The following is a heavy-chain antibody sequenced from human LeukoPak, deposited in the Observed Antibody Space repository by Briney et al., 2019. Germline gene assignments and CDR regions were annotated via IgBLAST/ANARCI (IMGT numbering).Heavy chain of an antibody. CDR3: AKDSGSGSFIMYYYYGMDV. V-gene: IGHV3-21*04. CDR1: GFTFSSYS. J-gene: IGHJ6*02. Sequence: PGGSLRLSCAASGFTFSSYSMNWVRQAPGKGLEWVSSISSSSSYIYYTDSVKGRFTISRDNAKNSLYLQMNSLGAEDTAVYYCAKDSGSGSFIMYYYYGMDVWGQGTTVTVSS. CDR2: ISSSSSYI. D-gene: IGHD3-10*01.